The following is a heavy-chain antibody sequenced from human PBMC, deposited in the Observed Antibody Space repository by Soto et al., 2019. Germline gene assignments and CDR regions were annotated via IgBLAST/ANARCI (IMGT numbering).Heavy chain of an antibody. V-gene: IGHV4-39*01. CDR2: IYYSGST. CDR1: GGSISSSSYY. J-gene: IGHJ6*02. Sequence: NPSETLSLTCTVSGGSISSSSYYWGWIRQPPGKGLEWIGSIYYSGSTYYNPSLKSRVTISVDTSKNKFSLKLSSVTAADTAVYYCARHPPAVYYYYGMDVWGQGTTVTVSS. CDR3: ARHPPAVYYYYGMDV.